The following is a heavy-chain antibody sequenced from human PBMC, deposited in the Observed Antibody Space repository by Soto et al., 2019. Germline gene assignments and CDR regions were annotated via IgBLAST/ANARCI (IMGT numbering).Heavy chain of an antibody. J-gene: IGHJ5*02. Sequence: PSETLSLTCNVSGGSISSDYWSWIRQTPGKGLEWIGYIYYRGSTTYKSSLKSRLTISVDTSKNQFSLKLSSVTAADTAVYYCARDLPVTGWFDPWGQGTLVTVSS. CDR1: GGSISSDY. CDR3: ARDLPVTGWFDP. CDR2: IYYRGST. V-gene: IGHV4-59*01. D-gene: IGHD4-4*01.